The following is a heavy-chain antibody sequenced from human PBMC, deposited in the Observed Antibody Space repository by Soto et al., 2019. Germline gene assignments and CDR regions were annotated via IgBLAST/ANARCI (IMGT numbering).Heavy chain of an antibody. Sequence: ASETLSLTCAVYGGSFSGYYWSWIRQPPGKGLEWIGEINHSGSTNYNPSLKSRVTISVDTSKNQFSLKLSSVTAADTAVYYCARGLRGPWGQGTLVTV. J-gene: IGHJ5*02. V-gene: IGHV4-34*01. CDR3: ARGLRGP. CDR2: INHSGST. CDR1: GGSFSGYY. D-gene: IGHD2-15*01.